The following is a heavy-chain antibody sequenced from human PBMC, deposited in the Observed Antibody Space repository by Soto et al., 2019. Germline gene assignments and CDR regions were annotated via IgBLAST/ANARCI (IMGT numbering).Heavy chain of an antibody. CDR2: ILPIFGSP. CDR3: VFGDCTSTSCSYYFYGLDV. J-gene: IGHJ6*02. D-gene: IGHD2-2*01. Sequence: QVQLVQSGAEVKKPGSSVKVSCKASGGSFRRYAISWVRQAPGQGLEWMGGILPIFGSPSHAQKFQGRATITADASTCTAYLELTSLTSEDTAMYYCVFGDCTSTSCSYYFYGLDVWGQGTRVTVSS. CDR1: GGSFRRYA. V-gene: IGHV1-69*01.